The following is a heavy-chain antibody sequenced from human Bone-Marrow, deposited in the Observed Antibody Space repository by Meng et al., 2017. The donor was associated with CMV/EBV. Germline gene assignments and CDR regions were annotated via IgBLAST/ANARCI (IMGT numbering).Heavy chain of an antibody. CDR2: INGGGVNT. V-gene: IGHV3-23*01. D-gene: IGHD5-12*01. J-gene: IGHJ4*02. Sequence: MSWVRQALGQVLQWVSAINGGGVNTFYADYMKGLFTISRDNSKNTLSLQMNSLRAEDTAIYYCASGRLEVKMMLVAYWRTEPFFENWGQGALVTVSS. CDR3: ASGRLEVKMMLVAYWRTEPFFEN.